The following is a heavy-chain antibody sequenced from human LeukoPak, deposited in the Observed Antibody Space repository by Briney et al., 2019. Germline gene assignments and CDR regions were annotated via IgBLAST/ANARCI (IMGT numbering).Heavy chain of an antibody. CDR2: IWYDGSNK. CDR3: ARDWYDGNSDYYYGMDV. D-gene: IGHD4-23*01. J-gene: IGHJ6*02. Sequence: PGGSLRLSCAASGFIFSNYGVHWVRQAPGKGLEWVAVIWYDGSNKYYADSVKGRFTISRDNSKNTLYLQMNSLRAEDTAVYYCARDWYDGNSDYYYGMDVWGQGTTVTVSS. CDR1: GFIFSNYG. V-gene: IGHV3-33*01.